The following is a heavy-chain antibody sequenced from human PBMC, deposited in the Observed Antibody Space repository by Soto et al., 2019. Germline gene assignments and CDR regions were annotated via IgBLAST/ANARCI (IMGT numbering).Heavy chain of an antibody. CDR3: ARPTIAVAGPDAFDI. D-gene: IGHD6-19*01. CDR1: GYTFTSYY. V-gene: IGHV1-46*03. Sequence: ASVKVSCKASGYTFTSYYMHWVRQAPGQGLEWMGIINPSGGSTSYAQKFQGRVTMTRDTSTSTVYMELSSLRSEDTAVYYCARPTIAVAGPDAFDIWGQGTMVTVSS. J-gene: IGHJ3*02. CDR2: INPSGGST.